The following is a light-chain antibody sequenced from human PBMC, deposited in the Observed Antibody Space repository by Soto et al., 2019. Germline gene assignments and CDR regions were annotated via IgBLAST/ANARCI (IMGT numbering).Light chain of an antibody. CDR2: VVT. CDR3: CSYAGRSTLYV. Sequence: QSALTQPASVSGSPGQSITISCTGTSSDVGSYNLVSWYQQHPGKAPKLMIYVVTKRPSGVSNRFSGSESGNTASLTISGLQAEDEADYYCCSYAGRSTLYVFGSGTKLTVL. CDR1: SSDVGSYNL. V-gene: IGLV2-23*02. J-gene: IGLJ1*01.